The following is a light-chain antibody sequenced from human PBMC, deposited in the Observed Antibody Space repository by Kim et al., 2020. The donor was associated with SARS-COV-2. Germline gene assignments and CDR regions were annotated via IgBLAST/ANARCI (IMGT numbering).Light chain of an antibody. CDR2: EVS. V-gene: IGLV2-8*01. CDR3: SSYSDSISYV. CDR1: SSDVGAYNH. J-gene: IGLJ1*01. Sequence: QSALTQPPSASGSPGQSVTISCTGTSSDVGAYNHVSWYRQHPGKAPKLMIYEVSNRPSGVPDRFSGSKSGNTASLNVSGLQAEDEADYYCSSYSDSISYVFGTGTKVTVL.